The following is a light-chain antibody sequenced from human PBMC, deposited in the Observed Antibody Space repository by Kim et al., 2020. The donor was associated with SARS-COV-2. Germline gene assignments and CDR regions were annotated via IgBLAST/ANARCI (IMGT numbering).Light chain of an antibody. Sequence: ASVGDRVTITCRASQGISTCFAWYQQKPGKAPNLLIYDASILKTGVPSRFSGTGSGTEFTLTISSLQPDDFATYYCQQCSVYSWTFGQGTKVDIK. V-gene: IGKV1-5*01. CDR2: DAS. CDR3: QQCSVYSWT. CDR1: QGISTC. J-gene: IGKJ1*01.